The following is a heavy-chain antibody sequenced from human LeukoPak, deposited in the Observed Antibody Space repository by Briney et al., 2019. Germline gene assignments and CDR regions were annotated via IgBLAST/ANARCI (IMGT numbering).Heavy chain of an antibody. CDR2: IYHSGST. V-gene: IGHV4-30-2*01. CDR1: GGSISSGGYY. CDR3: ARDSQNWKRPNDAFDI. Sequence: KPSQTLSLTCTVSGGSISSGGYYWSWIRQPPGKGLEWIGYIYHSGSTYYNPSLKSRVTISVDRSKNQFSLKLSSVTAADTAVYYCARDSQNWKRPNDAFDIWGQGTMVTVSS. J-gene: IGHJ3*02. D-gene: IGHD1-1*01.